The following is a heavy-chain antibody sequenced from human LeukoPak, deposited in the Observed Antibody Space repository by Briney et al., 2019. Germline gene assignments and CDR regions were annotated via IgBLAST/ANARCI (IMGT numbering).Heavy chain of an antibody. CDR1: GGSLSGYY. CDR3: ARRRRITMIVVGHFDY. J-gene: IGHJ4*02. Sequence: SETLSLTCAVYGGSLSGYYWSWIRQPPGKGLEWIGEINHSGSTNYNPSLMSRVTISVDTSKNQFSLKLSSVTAADTAVYYCARRRRITMIVVGHFDYWGQGTLVTVSS. D-gene: IGHD3-22*01. V-gene: IGHV4-34*01. CDR2: INHSGST.